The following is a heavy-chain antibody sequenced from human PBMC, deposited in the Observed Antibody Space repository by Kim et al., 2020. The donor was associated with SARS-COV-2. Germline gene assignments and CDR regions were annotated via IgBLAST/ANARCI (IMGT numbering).Heavy chain of an antibody. V-gene: IGHV3-74*01. CDR1: GFTFSSYW. CDR2: INSDGSST. CDR3: ARDLARIGCSSTSCYTEHDAFDI. D-gene: IGHD2-2*02. J-gene: IGHJ3*02. Sequence: GGSLRLSCAASGFTFSSYWMHWVRQAPGKGLVWVSRINSDGSSTSYADSVKGRFTISRDNAKNTLYLQMNSLRAEDTAVYYCARDLARIGCSSTSCYTEHDAFDIWGQGTMVTVSS.